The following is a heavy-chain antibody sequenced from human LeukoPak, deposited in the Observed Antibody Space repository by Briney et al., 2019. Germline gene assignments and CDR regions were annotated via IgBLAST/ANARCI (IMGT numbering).Heavy chain of an antibody. CDR2: ISPYNDNT. D-gene: IGHD3-22*01. CDR3: ARVYYDSSGYPYGDAFDI. CDR1: GYTFVNYG. V-gene: IGHV1-18*01. J-gene: IGHJ3*02. Sequence: GASVKVSCKTSGYTFVNYGINWVRQAPGQGLEWMGGISPYNDNTNCAQKLQARVTMTTDTSTTTAYLELRSLRSDDTAVYYCARVYYDSSGYPYGDAFDIWGQGTMVTVSS.